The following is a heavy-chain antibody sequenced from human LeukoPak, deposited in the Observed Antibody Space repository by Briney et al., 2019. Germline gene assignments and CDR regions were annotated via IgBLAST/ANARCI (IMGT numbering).Heavy chain of an antibody. CDR1: GYTFTGYH. CDR2: INPNSGGT. CDR3: ARGERAVAGSGVDY. J-gene: IGHJ4*02. D-gene: IGHD6-19*01. Sequence: GASVKVSCKASGYTFTGYHMHWVRQAPGQGLEWMGWINPNSGGTNYAQKFQGRVTMTRDTSISTAYMELSRLRSDDTAVYYCARGERAVAGSGVDYWGQGTLVTVSS. V-gene: IGHV1-2*02.